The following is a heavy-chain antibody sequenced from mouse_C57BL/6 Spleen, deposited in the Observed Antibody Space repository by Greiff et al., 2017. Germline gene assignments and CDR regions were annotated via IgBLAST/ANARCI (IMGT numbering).Heavy chain of an antibody. CDR1: GFTFSSYG. J-gene: IGHJ2*01. CDR2: ISSGGSYT. CDR3: ARKTAGEEYYFDY. Sequence: EVKLMESGGDLVKPGGSLKLSCAASGFTFSSYGMSWVRQTPDKRLEWVATISSGGSYTYYPDSVKGRFTISRDNAKNTLYLQMSSLKSEDTAMXYCARKTAGEEYYFDYWGQGTTLTVSS. D-gene: IGHD1-2*01. V-gene: IGHV5-6*01.